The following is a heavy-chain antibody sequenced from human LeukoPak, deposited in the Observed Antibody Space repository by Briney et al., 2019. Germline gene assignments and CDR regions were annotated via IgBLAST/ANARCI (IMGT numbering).Heavy chain of an antibody. V-gene: IGHV1-18*01. D-gene: IGHD2-15*01. J-gene: IGHJ4*02. Sequence: ASVKVSCKASGYTFTSYGISWVRQAPGQGLEWMGWISAYNGNTNYAQKLQGRVTMTTDTSTSTAYMELRSLRSDDTAVYYCARGYCSGGSCYLFDYWGQGPLVTVSS. CDR1: GYTFTSYG. CDR2: ISAYNGNT. CDR3: ARGYCSGGSCYLFDY.